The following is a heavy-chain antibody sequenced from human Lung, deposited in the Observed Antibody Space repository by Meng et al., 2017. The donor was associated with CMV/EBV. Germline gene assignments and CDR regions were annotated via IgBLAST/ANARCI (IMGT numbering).Heavy chain of an antibody. V-gene: IGHV3-9*01. CDR2: ISWNSGNM. CDR1: GFTFDDHA. J-gene: IGHJ4*02. Sequence: LTXXASGFTFDDHAMHWVRQAPGKGLEWVSGISWNSGNMGYADSVKGRFTISRDNAKNSLYLQMDNLGTEDTALYYCVRDRNYGVYLGSDYWGQGTLVXVSS. CDR3: VRDRNYGVYLGSDY. D-gene: IGHD4-17*01.